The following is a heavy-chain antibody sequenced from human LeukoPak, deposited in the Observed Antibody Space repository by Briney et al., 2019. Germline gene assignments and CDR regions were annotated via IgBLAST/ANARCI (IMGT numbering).Heavy chain of an antibody. CDR2: INPNSGGT. V-gene: IGHV1-2*06. J-gene: IGHJ3*02. Sequence: ASVKVSCKASGYTFTGYYMHWVRHAPGQGLEWMGRINPNSGGTNYAQKFQGRVTMTRDTSISTAYMELSRLRSDDTAVYYCARGLAAAQADDAFDIWGQGTMVTVSS. CDR3: ARGLAAAQADDAFDI. CDR1: GYTFTGYY. D-gene: IGHD6-13*01.